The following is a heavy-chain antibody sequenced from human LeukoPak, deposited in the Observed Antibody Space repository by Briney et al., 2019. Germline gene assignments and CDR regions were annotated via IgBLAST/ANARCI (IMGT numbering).Heavy chain of an antibody. D-gene: IGHD1-26*01. CDR1: GGSISSGDYY. V-gene: IGHV4-30-4*08. CDR3: ARATSGSYSPDAFDI. J-gene: IGHJ3*02. CDR2: IYHSGST. Sequence: PSQTLSLTCTVSGGSISSGDYYWSWIRQPPGKGLEWIGYIYHSGSTYYNPSLKSRVTISVDTSKNQFSLKLSSVTAADTAVYYCARATSGSYSPDAFDIWGQGTMVTVSS.